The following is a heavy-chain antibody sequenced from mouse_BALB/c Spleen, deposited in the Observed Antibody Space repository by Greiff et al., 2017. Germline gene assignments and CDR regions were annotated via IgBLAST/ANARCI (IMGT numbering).Heavy chain of an antibody. Sequence: LVKTGASVKISCKASGYSFTGYYMHWVKQRHGKSLEWIGYISCYNGATSYNQKFKGKATFTVDTSSSTAYMQFNSLTSGDSAVYYCARWDYYGSSSGYFDVWGAGTTVTVSS. CDR1: GYSFTGYY. J-gene: IGHJ1*01. V-gene: IGHV1S34*01. CDR2: ISCYNGAT. D-gene: IGHD1-1*01. CDR3: ARWDYYGSSSGYFDV.